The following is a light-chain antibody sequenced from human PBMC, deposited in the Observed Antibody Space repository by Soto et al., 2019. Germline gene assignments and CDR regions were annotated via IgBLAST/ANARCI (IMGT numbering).Light chain of an antibody. Sequence: EIVMTQSPATLSVSPGERATLSCRASQSVNSKLAWYQGKPGQAPRLLVYDASTRATDIPARFSGSGSGTEFTLTISSLQSEDFAVYYCQQYNNWPPGTFGQGTKVDIK. V-gene: IGKV3-15*01. CDR3: QQYNNWPPGT. CDR1: QSVNSK. J-gene: IGKJ1*01. CDR2: DAS.